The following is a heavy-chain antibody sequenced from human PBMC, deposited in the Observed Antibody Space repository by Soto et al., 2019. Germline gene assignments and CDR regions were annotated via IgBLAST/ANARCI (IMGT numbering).Heavy chain of an antibody. V-gene: IGHV4-39*01. CDR3: ARNKPNWFDP. CDR2: IYYSGST. CDR1: GGSISSSSYY. Sequence: SETLSLTCPVSGGSISSSSYYWGWIRQPPGKGLEWIGSIYYSGSTYYNPSLKSRVTISVDTSKNQFSLKLSSVTAADTAVYYCARNKPNWFDPWGQGTLVTVSS. J-gene: IGHJ5*02.